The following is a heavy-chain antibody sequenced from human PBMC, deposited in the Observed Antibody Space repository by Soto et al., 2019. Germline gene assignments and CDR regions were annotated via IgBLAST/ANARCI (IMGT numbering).Heavy chain of an antibody. CDR1: GYTFTSYG. Sequence: GASVKVSCKASGYTFTSYGISWVRQAPGQGLEWMGWISAYNGNTNYAQKFQGRVTMTTDTSTSTAYMELRSLRSDDTAVYYCARDPHPGAAVAGNNWFDPWGQGTLVTVSS. D-gene: IGHD6-19*01. J-gene: IGHJ5*02. V-gene: IGHV1-18*04. CDR2: ISAYNGNT. CDR3: ARDPHPGAAVAGNNWFDP.